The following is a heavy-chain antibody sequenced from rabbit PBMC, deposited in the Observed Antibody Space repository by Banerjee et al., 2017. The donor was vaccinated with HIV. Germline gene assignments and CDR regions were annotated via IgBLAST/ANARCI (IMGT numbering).Heavy chain of an antibody. CDR2: INTSSGNI. CDR1: GFSFSNKDV. V-gene: IGHV1S45*01. CDR3: AGGGAGYGWTRLDL. Sequence: QEQLEESGGDLVKPEGSLTLTCTASGFSFSNKDVMCWVRQAAGKGLEWIACINTSSGNIVYATWAKGRFTIYKTSSTTVTLQMTSLTAADTATYFCAGGGAGYGWTRLDLWGPGTLVTVS. D-gene: IGHD6-1*01. J-gene: IGHJ3*01.